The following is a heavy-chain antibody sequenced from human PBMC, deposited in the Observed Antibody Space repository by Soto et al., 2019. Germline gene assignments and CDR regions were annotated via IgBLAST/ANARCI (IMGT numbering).Heavy chain of an antibody. J-gene: IGHJ4*02. D-gene: IGHD3-22*01. CDR1: GCSTSSYY. V-gene: IGHV4-59*12. CDR2: IYYSGST. CDR3: ASASTYYYDSSGYGPLDYFDD. Sequence: PSATLSLTCSVSGCSTSSYYWSWIRQPPGKGLEWIGYIYYSGSTYYYPSLKSRVTVSVDMSKNQFFLILSSVTAVDTAVYYFASASTYYYDSSGYGPLDYFDDWGQGTLVTVSS.